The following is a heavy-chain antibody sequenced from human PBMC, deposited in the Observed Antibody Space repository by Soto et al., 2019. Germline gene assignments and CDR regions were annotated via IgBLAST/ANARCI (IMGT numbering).Heavy chain of an antibody. J-gene: IGHJ6*02. CDR3: AIGFVDVSGSYYSDHYAMDV. D-gene: IGHD2-15*01. CDR1: GGSISSYY. CDR2: IYRSGST. V-gene: IGHV4-4*07. Sequence: SETLSLTCTVSGGSISSYYWSWLRQSAGKGLEWIGRIYRSGSTNYNPSLSSRVTMSVDTSKNQFSLRLTSLTAAATAIYFCAIGFVDVSGSYYSDHYAMDVWGQGTTVTVS.